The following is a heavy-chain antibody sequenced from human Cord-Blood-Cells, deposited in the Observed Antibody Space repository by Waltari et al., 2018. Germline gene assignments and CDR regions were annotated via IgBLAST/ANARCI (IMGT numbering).Heavy chain of an antibody. D-gene: IGHD2-2*02. Sequence: QVQLVQSGAEVKKPGASVKVSCKASGYTFTGYYMHWVRPAPGQGLEWMGGINPNRGGANYAQKLQGRVTRTRETSISTAYMELGRLRSDDTAVYYCARLACSSTSCYTGWFDPWGQGTLVTVSS. CDR1: GYTFTGYY. J-gene: IGHJ5*02. CDR3: ARLACSSTSCYTGWFDP. V-gene: IGHV1-2*02. CDR2: INPNRGGA.